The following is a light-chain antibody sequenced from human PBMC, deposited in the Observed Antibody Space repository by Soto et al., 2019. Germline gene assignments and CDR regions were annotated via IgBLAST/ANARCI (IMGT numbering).Light chain of an antibody. V-gene: IGKV1-8*01. Sequence: AIRMTQSPSSFSASTGDRVTISCRASQDIGTSLAWYQQKPGKAPKLLISGASTLQIGVPSRFSGSGSGTDFTLTINYLQSEDFATYLCQHFYTHPPTFGQGTKVDIK. CDR2: GAS. J-gene: IGKJ1*01. CDR3: QHFYTHPPT. CDR1: QDIGTS.